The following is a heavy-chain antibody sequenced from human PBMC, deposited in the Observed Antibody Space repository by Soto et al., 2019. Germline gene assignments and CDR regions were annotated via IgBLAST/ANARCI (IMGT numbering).Heavy chain of an antibody. CDR3: AGGFMVRGGDAWFDT. Sequence: QVQLEQSGAEVKKPGSSVKVSCKASEDTFSTHAISWVRQAPEEGLEWMGGIIPLFGTTNYAQKFQGRVTIIADKSTSTVSMELISLRSEDTAIYYCAGGFMVRGGDAWFDTWGQGTLVTVSS. CDR1: EDTFSTHA. D-gene: IGHD3-10*01. J-gene: IGHJ5*02. CDR2: IIPLFGTT. V-gene: IGHV1-69*06.